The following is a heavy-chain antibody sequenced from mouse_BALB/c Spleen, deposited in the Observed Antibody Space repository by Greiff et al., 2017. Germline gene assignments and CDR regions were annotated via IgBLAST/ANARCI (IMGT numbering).Heavy chain of an antibody. CDR1: GYAFSSYW. CDR2: IYPGDGDT. CDR3: ANPLLGSSSHWYFDV. V-gene: IGHV1-80*01. Sequence: QVQLMESGAELVRPGSSVKISCKASGYAFSSYWMNWVKQRPGQGLEWIGQIYPGDGDTNYNGKFKGKATLTADKSSSTAYMQLSSLTSEDSAVYFCANPLLGSSSHWYFDVWGAGTTVTVSA. J-gene: IGHJ1*01. D-gene: IGHD1-1*01.